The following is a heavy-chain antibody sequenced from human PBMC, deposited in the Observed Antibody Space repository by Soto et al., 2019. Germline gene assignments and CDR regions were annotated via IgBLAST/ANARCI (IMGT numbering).Heavy chain of an antibody. D-gene: IGHD3-22*01. CDR1: GFTFRSYS. CDR2: ISSSSGTI. J-gene: IGHJ5*02. CDR3: ARDPPYFYDSAGHNWFDP. Sequence: GGSLRLSCAASGFTFRSYSMNWVRQAPGKGLEWVSFISSSSGTIYYADSVKGRFTISRDNAKNSLYLQMNSLRDEDTAVYYCARDPPYFYDSAGHNWFDPCGQGTLVTVSS. V-gene: IGHV3-48*02.